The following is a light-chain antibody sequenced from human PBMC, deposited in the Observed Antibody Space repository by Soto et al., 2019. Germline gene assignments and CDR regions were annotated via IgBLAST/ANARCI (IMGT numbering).Light chain of an antibody. V-gene: IGKV3-15*01. CDR3: QQYNNWPPGA. Sequence: EMMMTQSPDTLSVSPGNRATLSCRASQSVGRNVAWYQQRPSQSPRLIIYGASTRATGIPARFSGSGSGTEFTLTISGLQSEDFAVYYCQQYNNWPPGAFGPGTKVDVK. CDR2: GAS. CDR1: QSVGRN. J-gene: IGKJ3*01.